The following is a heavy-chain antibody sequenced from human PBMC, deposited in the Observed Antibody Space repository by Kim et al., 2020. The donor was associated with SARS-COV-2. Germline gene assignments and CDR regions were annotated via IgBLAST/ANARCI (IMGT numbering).Heavy chain of an antibody. CDR3: AKQLGAFDL. J-gene: IGHJ3*01. Sequence: GGSLRLSCAASGFTVSGNYMNWVRQAPGKGLEWVSVIYDGGTTYYADSVQGRFIISRDSSKNMLYLQMYSLGAEDTAMYYCAKQLGAFDLWGRGTMVTVSS. V-gene: IGHV3-53*01. CDR2: IYDGGTT. CDR1: GFTVSGNY. D-gene: IGHD6-13*01.